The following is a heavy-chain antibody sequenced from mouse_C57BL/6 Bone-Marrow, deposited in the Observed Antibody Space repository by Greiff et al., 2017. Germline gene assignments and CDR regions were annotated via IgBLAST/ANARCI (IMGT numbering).Heavy chain of an antibody. V-gene: IGHV10-3*01. CDR2: ISSKSSNSAT. Sequence: EVKLMESGGGLVQPKGSLKLSCAASGFTFNTYAMHWVRQAPGRGFEWVARISSKSSNSATYYADSVKERFTSSRDDSQSMLYLQMNILRTGDTAMYYGVRPSEEDYESWFAYWGQGTLVTVSA. CDR3: VRPSEEDYESWFAY. D-gene: IGHD2-4*01. J-gene: IGHJ3*01. CDR1: GFTFNTYA.